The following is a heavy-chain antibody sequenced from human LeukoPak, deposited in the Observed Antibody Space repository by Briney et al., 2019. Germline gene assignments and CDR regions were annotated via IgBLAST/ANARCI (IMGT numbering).Heavy chain of an antibody. V-gene: IGHV3-49*04. CDR2: IRSKVYGGTT. CDR3: TRDYGGFDY. J-gene: IGHJ4*02. D-gene: IGHD4-23*01. Sequence: GGSLRLSCTASGFTFCDYVMSWVRQAPGKGLERVGFIRSKVYGGTTEYAASVKGRFIISRDDSKSIAYLQMNSLKTEDTAVYYCTRDYGGFDYWGQGTLVTVSS. CDR1: GFTFCDYV.